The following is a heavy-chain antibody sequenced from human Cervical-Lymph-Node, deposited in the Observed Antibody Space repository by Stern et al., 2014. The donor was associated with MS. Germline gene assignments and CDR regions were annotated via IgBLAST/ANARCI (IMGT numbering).Heavy chain of an antibody. CDR3: AENMDV. CDR2: ISPKNGDT. CDR1: GFTFRNSY. Sequence: VQLLESGAEVKKPGASVQVSCKPSGFTFRNSYVHWLPQAPGQRPEWMGRISPKNGDTNYAPKFQGRVTMTRDTSVGLVSLEVTRLRLDDTAIYYCAENMDVWGQGTTVTVSS. V-gene: IGHV1-2*02. J-gene: IGHJ6*02.